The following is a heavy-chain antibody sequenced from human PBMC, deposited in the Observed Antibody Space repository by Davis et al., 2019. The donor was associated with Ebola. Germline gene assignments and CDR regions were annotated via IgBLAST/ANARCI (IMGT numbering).Heavy chain of an antibody. V-gene: IGHV4-59*08. J-gene: IGHJ4*02. CDR3: ARPGTESGYPDYFDY. CDR1: GGSISSYY. Sequence: MPSETLSLTCTVSGGSISSYYWSWIRQPPGKGLEWIGYIYYSGSTNYNPSLKSRVTISVDTSKNQFSLKLSSVAAADTAVYYCARPGTESGYPDYFDYWGQGTLVTVSS. CDR2: IYYSGST. D-gene: IGHD3-3*01.